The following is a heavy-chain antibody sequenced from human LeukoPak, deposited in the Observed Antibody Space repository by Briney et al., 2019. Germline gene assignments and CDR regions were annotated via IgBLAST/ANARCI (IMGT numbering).Heavy chain of an antibody. CDR1: GFTFSSYA. V-gene: IGHV3-30-3*01. CDR2: ISYDGSNK. Sequence: AGGSLRLSCAASGFTFSSYAMHWVRQAPGKGLEWVAVISYDGSNKYYADSVKGRFTISRDNSKNTLYLQMNGLRAEDTAVYYCARDGLDAFDIWGQGTMVTVSS. CDR3: ARDGLDAFDI. J-gene: IGHJ3*02.